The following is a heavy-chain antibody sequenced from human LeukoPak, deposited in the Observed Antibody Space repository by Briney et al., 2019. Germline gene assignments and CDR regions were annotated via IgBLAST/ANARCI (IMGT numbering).Heavy chain of an antibody. Sequence: PGGSLRLSCAASGFTFSSYAMSWVRQAPGKGLEWVAVISYDGSNKYYADSVRGRFTISRDNSKNTLYLQMNSLRAEDTAVYYCARVPVNYFDYWGQGTLVTVSS. J-gene: IGHJ4*02. V-gene: IGHV3-30-3*01. CDR3: ARVPVNYFDY. CDR1: GFTFSSYA. CDR2: ISYDGSNK.